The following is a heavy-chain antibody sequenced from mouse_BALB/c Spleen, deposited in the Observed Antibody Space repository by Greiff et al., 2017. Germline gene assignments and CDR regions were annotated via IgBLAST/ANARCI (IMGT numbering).Heavy chain of an antibody. Sequence: VQLKQSGAELVKPGASVKLSCTASGFNIKDTYMHWVKQRPEQGLEWIGRIDPANGNTKYDPKFQGKATITADTSSNTAYLQLSSLTSEDTAVYYCAPAPYYYGSSPWFAYGGQGTLVTVSA. D-gene: IGHD1-1*01. J-gene: IGHJ3*01. CDR3: APAPYYYGSSPWFAY. V-gene: IGHV14-3*02. CDR1: GFNIKDTY. CDR2: IDPANGNT.